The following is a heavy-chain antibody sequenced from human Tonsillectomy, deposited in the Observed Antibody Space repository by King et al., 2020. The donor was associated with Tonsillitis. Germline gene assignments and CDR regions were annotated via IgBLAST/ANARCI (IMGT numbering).Heavy chain of an antibody. J-gene: IGHJ5*02. CDR2: IDPSDSYT. CDR3: ARDYYDSSGYFNWFDP. Sequence: VQLVESGAEVKKPGESLRISCKGSGYSFTSYWISWVRQMPGKGLEWMGRIDPSDSYTNYSPSFQGHVTISADKSISTAYLQWSSLKASDTAMYYCARDYYDSSGYFNWFDPWGQGTLVTVSS. CDR1: GYSFTSYW. D-gene: IGHD3-22*01. V-gene: IGHV5-10-1*03.